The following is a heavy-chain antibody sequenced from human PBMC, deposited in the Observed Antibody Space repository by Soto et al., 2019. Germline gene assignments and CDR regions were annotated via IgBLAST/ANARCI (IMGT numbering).Heavy chain of an antibody. CDR1: GGTFSSYA. CDR2: IIPIFGTA. CDR3: ARRKLMAFGYYYGMDV. Sequence: ASVKVSCKASGGTFSSYAISWVRQAPGQGLEWMGGIIPIFGTANYAQKFQGRVTITADESTSTAYMELSSLRSEDTAVYYCARRKLMAFGYYYGMDVWGQGTTVTVSS. V-gene: IGHV1-69*13. J-gene: IGHJ6*02. D-gene: IGHD3-10*01.